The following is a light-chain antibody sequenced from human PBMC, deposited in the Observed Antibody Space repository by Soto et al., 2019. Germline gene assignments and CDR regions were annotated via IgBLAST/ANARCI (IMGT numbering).Light chain of an antibody. CDR3: QQAYSFPIT. J-gene: IGKJ5*01. Sequence: MPVTHSPSSVSASVGSGLTINCRSSQDIAGYLAWYQHKPGRTPELLIHGASRLQSGVPARFSGSGSGTDFTLSINSLQPEDFATYYCQQAYSFPITFGQGTRLEIK. CDR1: QDIAGY. V-gene: IGKV1D-12*01. CDR2: GAS.